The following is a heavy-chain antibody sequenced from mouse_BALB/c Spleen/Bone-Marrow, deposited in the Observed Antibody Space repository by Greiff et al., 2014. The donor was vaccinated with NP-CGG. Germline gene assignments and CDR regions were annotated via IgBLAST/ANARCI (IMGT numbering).Heavy chain of an antibody. CDR1: GYTFSSYW. D-gene: IGHD3-1*01. CDR3: ARELGLRLAY. J-gene: IGHJ3*01. Sequence: QVQLKESGAELMKPGASVKMSCKTSGYTFSSYWIEWVKQRPGHGLEWIGEILPGSGSTNSNEKFKGKATFTADTSSNTAYMQLSSLTSEDSAVYYCARELGLRLAYWGQGTLVTVSA. V-gene: IGHV1-9*01. CDR2: ILPGSGST.